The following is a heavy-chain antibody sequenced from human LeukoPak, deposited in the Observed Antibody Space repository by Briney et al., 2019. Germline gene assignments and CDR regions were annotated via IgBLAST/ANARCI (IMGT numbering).Heavy chain of an antibody. CDR2: ISGSGSSI. V-gene: IGHV3-48*03. J-gene: IGHJ4*02. CDR3: ARHPLDY. CDR1: GFTFSNYE. Sequence: PGGAPRLSCAASGFTFSNYEMDWVRQAPGEGLEWVSYISGSGSSIYHADSVKGRFTISRDNAKNSLFLQMNSLRAEDTAVYYCARHPLDYWGQGTLVTVSS.